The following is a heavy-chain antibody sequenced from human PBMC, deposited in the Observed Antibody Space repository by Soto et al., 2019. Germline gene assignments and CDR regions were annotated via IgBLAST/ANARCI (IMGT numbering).Heavy chain of an antibody. CDR1: DFTFSNYG. J-gene: IGHJ6*02. V-gene: IGHV3-30*18. CDR2: ILYDGSNK. Sequence: GGSLRLSCAAPDFTFSNYGMHWFRQPPGKGREWGALILYDGSNKYYGDSGKGRFTISKDNSKNTLYLQVSTRRPEDTVLYYFAKSRDAYKFYFYYDMDVWGQGTTVTVSS. CDR3: AKSRDAYKFYFYYDMDV. D-gene: IGHD1-1*01.